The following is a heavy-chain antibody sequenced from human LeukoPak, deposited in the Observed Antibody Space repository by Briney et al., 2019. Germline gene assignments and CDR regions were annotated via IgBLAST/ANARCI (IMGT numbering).Heavy chain of an antibody. D-gene: IGHD6-19*01. CDR1: GFTFSSFG. CDR2: ISYDGSNK. V-gene: IGHV3-30*18. J-gene: IGHJ4*02. CDR3: AKLSIAVALNGFDY. Sequence: GGSLRLSCAASGFTFSSFGMHWVRQAPGKGLEWVAVISYDGSNKYYADSVKGRFTISRDNSKNTLYLQMNSLRAEDTAVYYCAKLSIAVALNGFDYWGQGTLVTVSS.